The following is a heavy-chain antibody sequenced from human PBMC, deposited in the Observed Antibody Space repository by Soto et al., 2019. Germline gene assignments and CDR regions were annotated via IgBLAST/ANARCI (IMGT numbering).Heavy chain of an antibody. D-gene: IGHD6-6*01. CDR2: ISAYNGNT. Sequence: GGSVKVSCKASGYTFTSYGISWVRQAPGQGLEWMGWISAYNGNTNYAQKLQGRVTMTTDTSTSTAYMELRSLRSDDTAVYYCARDGSSSPIFFYYYYGMDVWGQGTTVTVSS. CDR1: GYTFTSYG. CDR3: ARDGSSSPIFFYYYYGMDV. J-gene: IGHJ6*02. V-gene: IGHV1-18*01.